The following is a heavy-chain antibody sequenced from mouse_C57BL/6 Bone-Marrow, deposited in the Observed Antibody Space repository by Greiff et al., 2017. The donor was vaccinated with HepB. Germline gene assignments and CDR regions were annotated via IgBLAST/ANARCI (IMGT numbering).Heavy chain of an antibody. CDR2: ISNLAYSI. CDR1: GFTFSDYG. D-gene: IGHD1-2*01. Sequence: DVKLQESGGGLVQPGGSLKLSCAASGFTFSDYGMAWVRQAPRKGPEWVAFISNLAYSIYYADTVTGRFTISRENAKNTLYLEMSSLRSEDTAMYYCARGLLRPRVAYWGQGTLVTVSA. V-gene: IGHV5-15*01. CDR3: ARGLLRPRVAY. J-gene: IGHJ3*01.